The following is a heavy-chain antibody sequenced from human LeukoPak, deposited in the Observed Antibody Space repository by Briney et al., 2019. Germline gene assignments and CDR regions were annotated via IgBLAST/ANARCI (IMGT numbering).Heavy chain of an antibody. Sequence: SETLSLTCTVSGGSISSDTSYWSWIRQHPEKGLEWIGYIFYSGSTCYNPSLKSRLTVSVDTSKNQFSLRLSSVTAADTAVYYCARLLQTGIATRHYYFDYWGEGTLVTVSS. J-gene: IGHJ4*02. CDR3: ARLLQTGIATRHYYFDY. CDR1: GGSISSDTSY. V-gene: IGHV4-31*03. D-gene: IGHD6-6*01. CDR2: IFYSGST.